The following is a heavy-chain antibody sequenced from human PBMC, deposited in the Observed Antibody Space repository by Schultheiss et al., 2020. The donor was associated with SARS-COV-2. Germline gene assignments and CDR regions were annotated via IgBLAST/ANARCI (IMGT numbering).Heavy chain of an antibody. CDR3: AKDRGGTMVRGDWFDP. CDR1: GFTFSSYA. D-gene: IGHD3-10*01. Sequence: GGSLRLSCAASGFTFSSYAMSWVRQAPGKGLEWVSGISGSGGSTYYADSVKGRFTISRDNSKNTLYLQMNSLRAEDTAVYYCAKDRGGTMVRGDWFDPWGQGTLVTVSS. J-gene: IGHJ5*02. CDR2: ISGSGGST. V-gene: IGHV3-23*01.